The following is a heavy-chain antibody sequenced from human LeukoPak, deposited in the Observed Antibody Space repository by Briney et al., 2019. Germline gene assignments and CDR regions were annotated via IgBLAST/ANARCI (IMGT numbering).Heavy chain of an antibody. D-gene: IGHD4-17*01. V-gene: IGHV1-69*06. CDR2: IIPIFGTA. Sequence: SVKVSCKASGGTFSSYAISWVRQAPGQGLEWMGGIIPIFGTANYAQKFQGRVTITADKSTSTAYMELSSLRSEDTAVYYCASVTTVTTKGHGAFDIWGQGTMVTVSS. CDR1: GGTFSSYA. J-gene: IGHJ3*02. CDR3: ASVTTVTTKGHGAFDI.